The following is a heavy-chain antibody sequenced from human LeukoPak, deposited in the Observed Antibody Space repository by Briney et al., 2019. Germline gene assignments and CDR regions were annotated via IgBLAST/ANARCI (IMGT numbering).Heavy chain of an antibody. Sequence: PGGSLRLSCAASGFTFSGYAMSWVRQAPGKGLEWVAVMSNDGLNQYYADSVKGRFTLSRDNSKKTLYLQMNSLRNEDAALYYCARSFNGDLDYWGQGTLVTVSS. CDR3: ARSFNGDLDY. D-gene: IGHD4-17*01. CDR1: GFTFSGYA. CDR2: MSNDGLNQ. J-gene: IGHJ4*02. V-gene: IGHV3-30*04.